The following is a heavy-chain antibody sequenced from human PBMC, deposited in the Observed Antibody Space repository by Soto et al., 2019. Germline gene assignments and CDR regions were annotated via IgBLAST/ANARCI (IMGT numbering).Heavy chain of an antibody. Sequence: QVQLVESGGGLVKPGGSLRLSCAASGFTFSDHYMSWIRQAPGKGLEWVSYISSSGDIIYYADPVKGRFTISRDNAKNSLYLQMNSLRAEDTAVYYCARDLGYYDSSGYFDYWGQGTLVTVSS. J-gene: IGHJ4*02. CDR2: ISSSGDII. V-gene: IGHV3-11*01. CDR3: ARDLGYYDSSGYFDY. D-gene: IGHD3-22*01. CDR1: GFTFSDHY.